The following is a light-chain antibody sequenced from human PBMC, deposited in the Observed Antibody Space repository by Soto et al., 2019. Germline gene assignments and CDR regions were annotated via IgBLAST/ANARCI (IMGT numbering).Light chain of an antibody. CDR2: AAS. Sequence: DVQMTQSPSSLSASVGDRVTITCRASQSISSYLNWYQQKPGKAPKLLIYAASSLQSGVPSRFSGSGSGTDFTLTISSLQPEDFATYYCQQYNSDWTFGQGTKVDI. CDR3: QQYNSDWT. V-gene: IGKV1-39*01. J-gene: IGKJ1*01. CDR1: QSISSY.